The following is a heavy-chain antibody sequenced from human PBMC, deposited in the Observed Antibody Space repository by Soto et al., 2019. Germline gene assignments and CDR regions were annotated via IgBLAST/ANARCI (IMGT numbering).Heavy chain of an antibody. J-gene: IGHJ2*01. V-gene: IGHV3-23*01. Sequence: EVQLLESGGGLVQPGGSLRLSCAASGFTFSNCAMSWVRQAPGKGLEWVSSISEGGDNTYNADAVKGRFTISRDNSKNTLFMQMNSLRAEDTAVYYCAKARQWLAGGDWYLDLWGRGTLVSVSS. CDR3: AKARQWLAGGDWYLDL. D-gene: IGHD6-19*01. CDR1: GFTFSNCA. CDR2: ISEGGDNT.